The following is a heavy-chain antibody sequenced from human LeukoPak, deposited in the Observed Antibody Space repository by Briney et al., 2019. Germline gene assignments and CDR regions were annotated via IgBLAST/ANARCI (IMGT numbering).Heavy chain of an antibody. V-gene: IGHV3-7*01. D-gene: IGHD6-19*01. CDR2: IKQDGSEK. Sequence: PGGSLRLSCAASGFTFNSYWMSWVHQAPGKGLEWVANIKQDGSEKYYVDSVKGRFSISRDNAKTSLYLQMNSLRAEDTSVYYCARTSGTGWSHWGQGTLVTVSS. J-gene: IGHJ4*02. CDR3: ARTSGTGWSH. CDR1: GFTFNSYW.